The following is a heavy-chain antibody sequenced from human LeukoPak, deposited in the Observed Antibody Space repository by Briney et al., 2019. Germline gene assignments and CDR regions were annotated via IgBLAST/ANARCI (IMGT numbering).Heavy chain of an antibody. Sequence: GGSLRLSCAASGFTFSDYYMSWIRQAPGKGLEWVSAISGSGGSTYYADSVRGRFTISRDNSKNTLYLQMNSLRAEDTAVYYCAKDNVDLYWGQGTLVTVSS. CDR3: AKDNVDLY. J-gene: IGHJ4*02. CDR2: ISGSGGST. CDR1: GFTFSDYY. V-gene: IGHV3-23*01.